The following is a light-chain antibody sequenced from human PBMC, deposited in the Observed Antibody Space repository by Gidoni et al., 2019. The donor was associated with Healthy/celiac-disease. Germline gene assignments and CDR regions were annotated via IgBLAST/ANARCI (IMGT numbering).Light chain of an antibody. V-gene: IGKV3-20*01. CDR3: QQYGSSPLVT. Sequence: EIVLTQSPGTLSLSPGERATLSCRASQSVSSSYLAWYQPKPGQAPRLLIYGASSRATGIPDFTLTISRLEPEDFAVYYCQQYGSSPLVTFGPGTKVDIK. J-gene: IGKJ3*01. CDR1: QSVSSSY. CDR2: GAS.